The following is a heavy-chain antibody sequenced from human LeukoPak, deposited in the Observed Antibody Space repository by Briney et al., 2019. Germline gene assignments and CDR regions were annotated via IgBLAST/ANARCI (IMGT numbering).Heavy chain of an antibody. CDR1: GGSISSYY. CDR2: IYYSGST. J-gene: IGHJ5*02. Sequence: SETLSLTCTVPGGSISSYYWSWIRQPPGKGLEWIGYIYYSGSTNYNPSLQSRVTISVDTSKNQFSLKLSSVTAADTAVYYCARGPPEIVVVPAAKVWFDPWGQGTLVTVSS. V-gene: IGHV4-59*01. D-gene: IGHD2-2*01. CDR3: ARGPPEIVVVPAAKVWFDP.